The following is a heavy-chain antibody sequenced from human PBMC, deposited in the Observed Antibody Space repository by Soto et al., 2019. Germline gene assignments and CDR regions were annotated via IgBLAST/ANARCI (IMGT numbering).Heavy chain of an antibody. CDR3: ARDRLYDSSGYNSWYFFDY. J-gene: IGHJ4*02. CDR1: GGTFSSYA. Sequence: SVKVSCKASGGTFSSYAISWVRQAPGQGLEWMGGIIPIFGTANYAQKFQGRVTITADKSTSTAYMELSSLRSEDTDVYYCARDRLYDSSGYNSWYFFDYWGQGTLVTVSS. D-gene: IGHD3-22*01. CDR2: IIPIFGTA. V-gene: IGHV1-69*06.